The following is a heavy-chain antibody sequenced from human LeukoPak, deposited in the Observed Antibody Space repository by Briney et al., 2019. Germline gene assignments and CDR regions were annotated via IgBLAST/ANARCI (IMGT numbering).Heavy chain of an antibody. CDR1: GFTFSSYW. V-gene: IGHV3-15*01. J-gene: IGHJ4*02. CDR2: IKSKTDGGTT. CDR3: TTLFYGSGSYSTRDY. Sequence: PGGSLRLSCAASGFTFSSYWMSWVRQAPGKGLEWVGRIKSKTDGGTTDYAAPVKGRFTISRDDSKNTLYLQMNSLKTEDTAVYYCTTLFYGSGSYSTRDYWGQGTLVTVSS. D-gene: IGHD3-10*01.